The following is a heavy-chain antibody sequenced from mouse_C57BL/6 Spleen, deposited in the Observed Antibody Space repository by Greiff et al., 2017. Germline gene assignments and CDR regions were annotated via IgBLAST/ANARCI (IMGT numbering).Heavy chain of an antibody. D-gene: IGHD1-1*01. J-gene: IGHJ2*01. CDR3: TRDYYYGSSPDFDY. V-gene: IGHV1-15*01. CDR2: IDPETGGT. CDR1: GYTFTDYE. Sequence: VQLQQSGAELVRPGASVTLSCKASGYTFTDYEMHWVQQTPVHGLEWIGAIDPETGGTAYNQKFKGKAILTADKSSSTAYMELRSLTSEDSAVYYCTRDYYYGSSPDFDYWGQSTTLSVSS.